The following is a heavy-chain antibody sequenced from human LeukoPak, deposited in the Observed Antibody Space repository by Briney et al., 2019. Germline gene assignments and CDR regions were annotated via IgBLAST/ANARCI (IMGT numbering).Heavy chain of an antibody. CDR2: ISPTGAST. CDR3: VRSSGRPDS. CDR1: TFTFSRYA. V-gene: IGHV3-23*01. Sequence: GGSLRLSCAASTFTFSRYAMAWVRQAPGKGLEWVSAISPTGASTYYADSVKGRFTISRDNAKNTLYLQMNSLRAEDTAVYYCVRSSGRPDSWGQGTLVTVSS. J-gene: IGHJ5*02. D-gene: IGHD6-19*01.